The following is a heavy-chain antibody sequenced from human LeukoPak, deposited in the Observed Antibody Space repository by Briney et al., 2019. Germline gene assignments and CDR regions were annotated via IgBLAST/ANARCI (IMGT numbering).Heavy chain of an antibody. Sequence: GGPQRLSCGACGIISDDYGMRWVRQAPGKGLEWVTGINWNCGSTGYAASEKRRTTISRYNAKNSVYLQMNSLRAEDTALYYCARDRVLTAYYYIDVWGKGTTVTVSS. D-gene: IGHD2-8*01. CDR3: ARDRVLTAYYYIDV. V-gene: IGHV3-20*04. J-gene: IGHJ6*03. CDR1: GIISDDYG. CDR2: INWNCGST.